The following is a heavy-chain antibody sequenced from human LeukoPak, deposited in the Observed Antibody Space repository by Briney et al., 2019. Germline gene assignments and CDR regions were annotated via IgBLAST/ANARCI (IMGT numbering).Heavy chain of an antibody. CDR2: IYTSGST. CDR1: GDSISSGDYY. CDR3: AGTGNWLSFHY. J-gene: IGHJ4*02. D-gene: IGHD3/OR15-3a*01. V-gene: IGHV4-61*02. Sequence: SETLSLTCTVSGDSISSGDYYWSWIRQPAGKGLEWIGRIYTSGSTNYNPYLKSRVTMSVDTSKNQFSLKLSSVTAADTAVYYCAGTGNWLSFHYWGQGTPVTVSS.